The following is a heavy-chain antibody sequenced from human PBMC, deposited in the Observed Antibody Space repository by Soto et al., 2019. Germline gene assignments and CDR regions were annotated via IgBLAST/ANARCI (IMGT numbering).Heavy chain of an antibody. D-gene: IGHD3-10*01. J-gene: IGHJ5*02. CDR1: GFTXSSYG. CDR2: IWYDGSNK. CDR3: ARRTYYYGSGSYNWFDP. Sequence: PGGSLRLSCAASGFTXSSYGMHWVRQAPGKGLEWVAVIWYDGSNKYYADSVKGRFTISRDNSKNTLYLQMNSLRAEDTAVYYCARRTYYYGSGSYNWFDPWGQGTLVTVSS. V-gene: IGHV3-33*01.